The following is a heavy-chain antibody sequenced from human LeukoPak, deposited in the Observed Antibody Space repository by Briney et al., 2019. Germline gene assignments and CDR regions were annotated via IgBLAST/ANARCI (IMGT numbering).Heavy chain of an antibody. V-gene: IGHV3-20*01. CDR3: ERDRSYGSFYY. CDR1: GFTFDDHG. D-gene: IGHD5-18*01. J-gene: IGHJ4*02. Sequence: GGSLRLSCAASGFTFDDHGMNWVRHAPGKGLEWVSVFNWNGGSTFYADSVKGRFTISRDNAKNALYLQMNSLTAEDTALYHCERDRSYGSFYYWGQGTLVTVSS. CDR2: FNWNGGST.